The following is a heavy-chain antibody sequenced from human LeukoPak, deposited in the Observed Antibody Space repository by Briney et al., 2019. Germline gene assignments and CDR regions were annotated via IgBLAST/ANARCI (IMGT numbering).Heavy chain of an antibody. CDR2: IPYDGSSA. CDR3: ARAVVVVTAIHFDY. CDR1: RFTFSSYG. D-gene: IGHD2-21*02. Sequence: GGSLRLSCAASRFTFSSYGMHWVRQAPGKGLEWVAFIPYDGSSADYADSVKGRFTISRDNSKNTLYLQMNSLRAEDTAVYYCARAVVVVTAIHFDYWGQGTLVTVSS. J-gene: IGHJ4*02. V-gene: IGHV3-30*12.